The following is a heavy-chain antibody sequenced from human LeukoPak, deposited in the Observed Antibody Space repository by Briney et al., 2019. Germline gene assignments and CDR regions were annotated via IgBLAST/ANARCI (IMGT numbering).Heavy chain of an antibody. Sequence: ASVKVSCKSSGYTFTGYYMHWVRQAPGQGLEWMGWINPNSGGTNYAQKFQGRATMTRDTSISTAYMELSRLRSDDTAAYYCARDGSSNGLGENWFDPWGQGTLVTVSS. CDR2: INPNSGGT. J-gene: IGHJ5*02. D-gene: IGHD3-10*01. V-gene: IGHV1-2*02. CDR3: ARDGSSNGLGENWFDP. CDR1: GYTFTGYY.